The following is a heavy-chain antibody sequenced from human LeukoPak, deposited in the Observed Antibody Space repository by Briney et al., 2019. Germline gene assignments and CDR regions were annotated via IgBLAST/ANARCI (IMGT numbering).Heavy chain of an antibody. CDR2: INSDGSST. CDR3: AMGPYYYDSSGYYY. CDR1: GSTFTSYW. D-gene: IGHD3-22*01. Sequence: GGSLRLSCVASGSTFTSYWMHWVRQAPGKGLVWVSRINSDGSSTNYADSVKGRFTISRDNAKNTLYLQMNSLRAEGTAVYYCAMGPYYYDSSGYYYWGQGTLVTVSS. J-gene: IGHJ4*02. V-gene: IGHV3-74*01.